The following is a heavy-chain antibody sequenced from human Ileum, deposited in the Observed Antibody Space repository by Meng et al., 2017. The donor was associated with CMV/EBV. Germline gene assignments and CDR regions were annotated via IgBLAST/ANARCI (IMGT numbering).Heavy chain of an antibody. CDR2: IYSSGKT. Sequence: QVQLAESGPGLVKPSQTLSLTCTVSGGSISSNSYYWTWIRQPAGKGLEWIGRIYSSGKTNYNPSLRGRVTISLDTSKNQFSLKLSSVTAADTAVYYCARAENNVLVPAARGFDPWGQGTLVTVSS. CDR3: ARAENNVLVPAARGFDP. J-gene: IGHJ5*02. CDR1: GGSISSNSYY. V-gene: IGHV4-61*02. D-gene: IGHD2-2*01.